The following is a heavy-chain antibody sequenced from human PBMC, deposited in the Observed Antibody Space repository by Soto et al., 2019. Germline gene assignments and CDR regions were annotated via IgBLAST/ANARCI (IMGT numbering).Heavy chain of an antibody. CDR2: ISSSSSYI. D-gene: IGHD3-3*01. V-gene: IGHV3-21*01. Sequence: SLRPSCAASGFTFRSYSMNWVRQAPGKGLEWVSSISSSSSYIYYADSVKGRFTISRDNAKNSLYLQMNSLRAEDTAVYYCARDGGKIYDFWSGYSPGFDYWGQGTLVTVS. CDR3: ARDGGKIYDFWSGYSPGFDY. CDR1: GFTFRSYS. J-gene: IGHJ4*02.